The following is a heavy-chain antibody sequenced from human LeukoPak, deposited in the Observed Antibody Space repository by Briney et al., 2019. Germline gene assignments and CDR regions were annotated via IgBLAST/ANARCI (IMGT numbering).Heavy chain of an antibody. CDR2: IKQDGSEK. V-gene: IGHV3-7*04. CDR1: GFTFSSHW. CDR3: ARDPMTTVTTPDY. J-gene: IGHJ4*02. Sequence: GGSLRLSCVASGFTFSSHWMTWVRQAPGKGLEWVANIKQDGSEKYYVDSVKGRFTISRDNAKNSLYLQMNSLRAEDTAVYYCARDPMTTVTTPDYWGQGTLVTVSS. D-gene: IGHD4-17*01.